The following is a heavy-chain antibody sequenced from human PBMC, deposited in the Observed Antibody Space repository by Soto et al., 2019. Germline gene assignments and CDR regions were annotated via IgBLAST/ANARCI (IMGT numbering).Heavy chain of an antibody. CDR1: WFSLSTGGVG. D-gene: IGHD6-19*01. V-gene: IGHV2-5*02. CDR2: IYCDDDK. J-gene: IGHJ4*02. CDR3: AHRHKVAAYSEYFDD. Sequence: XGPTMVNPPQTLTLTCTFSWFSLSTGGVGVGCIRQPPGKALEWLALIYCDDDKRYSPSLKSRLTITKDTSKNQVVLTMTNMDPVDRATYYCAHRHKVAAYSEYFDDWGQGTLVTVSS.